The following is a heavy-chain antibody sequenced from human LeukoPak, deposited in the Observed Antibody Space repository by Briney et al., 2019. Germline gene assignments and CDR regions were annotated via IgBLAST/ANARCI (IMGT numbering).Heavy chain of an antibody. J-gene: IGHJ4*02. CDR3: AKDLTRIAAAGTSDY. Sequence: GGPLRLSCAASGFTFSSYGMHWVRQAPGKGLEWVAVISYDGSNKYYADSVKGRFTISRDNSKNSLYLQMNSLRAEDTAVYYCAKDLTRIAAAGTSDYWGQGTLVTVSS. CDR2: ISYDGSNK. D-gene: IGHD6-13*01. V-gene: IGHV3-30*18. CDR1: GFTFSSYG.